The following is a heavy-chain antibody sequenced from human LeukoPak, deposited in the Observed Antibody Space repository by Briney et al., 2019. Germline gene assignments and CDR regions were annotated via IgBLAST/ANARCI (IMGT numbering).Heavy chain of an antibody. J-gene: IGHJ4*02. D-gene: IGHD5-24*01. CDR2: ISYDGSNK. CDR1: GFTFSSYA. V-gene: IGHV3-30*04. Sequence: GGSLRLSCAASGFTFSSYAIHWVRQAPGKGLEWVAVISYDGSNKYYADSVKGRFTMSRGNSKNTVSLQMNSQRVEDTAVYYCAGDGWHGLFTYWGQGTLVTVSS. CDR3: AGDGWHGLFTY.